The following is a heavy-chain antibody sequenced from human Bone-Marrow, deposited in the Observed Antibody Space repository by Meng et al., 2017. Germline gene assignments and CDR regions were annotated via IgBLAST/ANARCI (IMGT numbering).Heavy chain of an antibody. D-gene: IGHD1/OR15-1a*01. CDR1: GFTFSAYS. CDR3: VRDVADGTSAGLGY. CDR2: INGRSSGI. J-gene: IGHJ4*02. V-gene: IGHV3-48*04. Sequence: GESLKISCAASGFTFSAYSMNWVRQAPGKGLQWVSFINGRSSGIKYTDSVEGRFTISRDNAKNSLYLQMNSLRAEDTAVYYCVRDVADGTSAGLGYWGQGTLVTVSS.